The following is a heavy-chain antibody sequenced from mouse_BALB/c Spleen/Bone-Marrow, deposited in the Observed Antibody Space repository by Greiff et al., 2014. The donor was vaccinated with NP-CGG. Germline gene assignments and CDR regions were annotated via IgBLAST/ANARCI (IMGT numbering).Heavy chain of an antibody. CDR3: ARWGNYYFDY. J-gene: IGHJ2*01. CDR1: GFNIKDYY. CDR2: IDPENGNT. Sequence: EVQLQQSGAELVRPGALVKLSCKASGFNIKDYYMHWVKPRPEQGLEWIGWIDPENGNTIYDPKFQGKASITADTSSNTAYLQLSSLTSEDTAVYYCARWGNYYFDYWGQGTTLTVSS. V-gene: IGHV14-1*02.